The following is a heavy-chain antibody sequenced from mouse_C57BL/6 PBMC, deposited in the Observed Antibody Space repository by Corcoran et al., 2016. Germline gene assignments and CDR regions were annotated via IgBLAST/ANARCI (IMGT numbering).Heavy chain of an antibody. CDR1: GYTFTDYN. Sequence: EVQLQQSGPELVKPGASVKIPCKASGYTFTDYNMDWVKQSHGKSLEWIGDINPNNGGTIYNQKFKGKATLTVDKSSSTAYMELRSLTSEDTAVYYCARSEYYGRGQAWFAYWGQGTLVTVSA. CDR3: ARSEYYGRGQAWFAY. CDR2: INPNNGGT. J-gene: IGHJ3*01. V-gene: IGHV1-18*01. D-gene: IGHD1-1*01.